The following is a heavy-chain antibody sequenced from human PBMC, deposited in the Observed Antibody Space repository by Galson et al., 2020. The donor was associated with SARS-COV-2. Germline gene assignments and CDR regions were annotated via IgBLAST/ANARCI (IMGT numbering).Heavy chain of an antibody. CDR3: ARDYGDHILDY. Sequence: SLKISCAASGFTYSSYAMHWVRQAPGKGLEWESVISYDGSNKYYADAVKGRFTISRDNSKNTLYLQMNSLRAEDTAVYYCARDYGDHILDYWGQGTLVTVSS. D-gene: IGHD4-17*01. V-gene: IGHV3-30*04. J-gene: IGHJ4*02. CDR2: ISYDGSNK. CDR1: GFTYSSYA.